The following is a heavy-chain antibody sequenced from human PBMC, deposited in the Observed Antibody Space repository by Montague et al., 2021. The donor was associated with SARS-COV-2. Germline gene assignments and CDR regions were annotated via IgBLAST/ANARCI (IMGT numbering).Heavy chain of an antibody. D-gene: IGHD4/OR15-4a*01. CDR1: GGSISSGGYY. CDR3: TRDAIGATGGYGMDV. Sequence: TLSLTCTVSGGSISSGGYYWSWLRQHPGKGLEWIGYIYYDGYTYYNPSLKSRVTISVDTSKNQFSLNLSSVTAADTAVYYCTRDAIGATGGYGMDVWGRGTTVTVSS. CDR2: IYYDGYT. J-gene: IGHJ6*02. V-gene: IGHV4-31*03.